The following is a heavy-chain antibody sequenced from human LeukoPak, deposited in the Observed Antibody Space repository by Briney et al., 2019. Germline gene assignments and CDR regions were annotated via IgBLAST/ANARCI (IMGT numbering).Heavy chain of an antibody. Sequence: KPSETLSLTCTVSGGSISSSSYYWGWIRQPPGKGLEWIGSIYYSGSTYYNPSLKSRVTISVDTSKNQFSLKLSSVTAADTAVYYCARAQWIQLWFPTYFDYWGQGTLVTVSS. V-gene: IGHV4-39*07. CDR2: IYYSGST. J-gene: IGHJ4*02. CDR3: ARAQWIQLWFPTYFDY. CDR1: GGSISSSSYY. D-gene: IGHD5-18*01.